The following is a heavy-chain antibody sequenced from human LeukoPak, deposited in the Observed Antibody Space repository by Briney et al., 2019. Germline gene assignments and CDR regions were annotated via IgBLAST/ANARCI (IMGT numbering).Heavy chain of an antibody. Sequence: PGGSLRLSCAASGFTFSSYDMPWVRQATGKGLEWVSAIGTAGDTYYPGSVKGRFTISRENAKNSLYLQMNSLRAGDTAVYYCARAAPTGYPYFDYWGQGTLVTVSS. CDR2: IGTAGDT. CDR1: GFTFSSYD. J-gene: IGHJ4*02. D-gene: IGHD3-9*01. CDR3: ARAAPTGYPYFDY. V-gene: IGHV3-13*01.